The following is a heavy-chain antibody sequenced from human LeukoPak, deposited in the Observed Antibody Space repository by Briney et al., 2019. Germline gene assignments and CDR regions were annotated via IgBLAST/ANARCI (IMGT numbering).Heavy chain of an antibody. D-gene: IGHD3-22*01. Sequence: GESLKISCKGSGYSFTSYWIGWVRQMPGKGLEWMVIIYPGDSDTRYSPSFQGQVTISADKSISTAYLQWSSLKASDTAMYYCARGTEYYYDSSGYFFDYWGQGTLVTVSS. CDR1: GYSFTSYW. CDR3: ARGTEYYYDSSGYFFDY. J-gene: IGHJ4*02. CDR2: IYPGDSDT. V-gene: IGHV5-51*03.